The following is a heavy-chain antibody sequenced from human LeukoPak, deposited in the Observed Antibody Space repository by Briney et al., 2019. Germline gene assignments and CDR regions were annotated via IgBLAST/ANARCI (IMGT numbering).Heavy chain of an antibody. CDR2: IYYSGRT. CDR3: ARGIAAAGTFRY. CDR1: GGSITSYY. D-gene: IGHD6-13*01. V-gene: IGHV4-59*01. J-gene: IGHJ4*02. Sequence: SETLSLTCAVSGGSITSYYWSWIRQPPGKGLEWIGYIYYSGRTNYNPSLKSRVTISVDTSRSQLSLELSSVTAADTAVYYCARGIAAAGTFRYWGQGTLVTVS.